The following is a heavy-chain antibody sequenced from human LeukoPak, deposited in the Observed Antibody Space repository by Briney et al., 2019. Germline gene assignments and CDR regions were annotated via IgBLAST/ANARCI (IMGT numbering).Heavy chain of an antibody. CDR3: ARERSTTTNTYFFDS. CDR1: GGSISSYY. J-gene: IGHJ4*02. D-gene: IGHD4-11*01. Sequence: SETLSLTCTVSGGSISSYYWNWLRQPAGKGLEWIGRIYISGNTNYNPSLKSRVTMSLDTSTNQFSLKLSSVTAADTAVYYCARERSTTTNTYFFDSWGPGTLVTVSS. CDR2: IYISGNT. V-gene: IGHV4-4*07.